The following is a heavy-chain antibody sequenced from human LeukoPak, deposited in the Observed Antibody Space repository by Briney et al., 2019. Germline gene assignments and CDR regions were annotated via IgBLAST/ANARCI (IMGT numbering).Heavy chain of an antibody. J-gene: IGHJ6*03. V-gene: IGHV3-74*01. Sequence: GGSLRLSCAASGFTFSSYWMHWVRQAPGKGLVWVSRINSDGSSTSYADSVKGRYTISRDNAKNTLYLQMNSLRAEDTAVYYCASAGDWRYYYYMDVWGKGTTVTVSS. CDR3: ASAGDWRYYYYMDV. CDR2: INSDGSST. D-gene: IGHD2-21*02. CDR1: GFTFSSYW.